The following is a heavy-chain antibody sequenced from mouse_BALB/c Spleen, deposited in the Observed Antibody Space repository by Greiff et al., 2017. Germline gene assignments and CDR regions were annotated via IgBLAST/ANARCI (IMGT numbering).Heavy chain of an antibody. Sequence: EVKLVESGGGLVQPGGSRKLSCAASGFTFSSFGMHWVRQAPEKGLEWVAYISSGSSTIYYADTVKGRFTISRDNPKNTLFLQMTSLRSEDTAMYYCARQLAGAENFDYWGQGTTLTVSS. CDR1: GFTFSSFG. CDR2: ISSGSSTI. D-gene: IGHD3-3*01. J-gene: IGHJ2*01. V-gene: IGHV5-17*02. CDR3: ARQLAGAENFDY.